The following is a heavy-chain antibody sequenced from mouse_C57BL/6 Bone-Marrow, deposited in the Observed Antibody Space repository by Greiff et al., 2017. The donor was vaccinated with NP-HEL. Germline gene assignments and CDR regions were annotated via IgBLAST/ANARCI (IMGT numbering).Heavy chain of an antibody. J-gene: IGHJ2*01. V-gene: IGHV1-69*01. CDR2: IDPSDSYT. D-gene: IGHD2-4*01. Sequence: QVQLQQPGAELVMPGASVKLSCKASGYTFTSYWMHWVKQRPGQGLEWIGEIDPSDSYTNYNQKFKGKSTLTVDKSSSTAYMQLSSLTSEDSAVYYCASYDYDGEYFDYWGQGTTLTVSS. CDR1: GYTFTSYW. CDR3: ASYDYDGEYFDY.